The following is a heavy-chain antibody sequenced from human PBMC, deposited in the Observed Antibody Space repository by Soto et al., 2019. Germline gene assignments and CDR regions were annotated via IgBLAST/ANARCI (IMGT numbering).Heavy chain of an antibody. CDR2: IYYSGST. D-gene: IGHD6-19*01. CDR3: ARHSKPDAQWLVFDY. Sequence: SETLSLTCTVSGGSISSSSYYWGWIRQPPGKGLEWIGSIYYSGSTYYNPSLKSRVTISVDTSKNQFSLKLSSVTAADTAVYYCARHSKPDAQWLVFDYWGQGTLVTVSS. J-gene: IGHJ4*02. CDR1: GGSISSSSYY. V-gene: IGHV4-39*01.